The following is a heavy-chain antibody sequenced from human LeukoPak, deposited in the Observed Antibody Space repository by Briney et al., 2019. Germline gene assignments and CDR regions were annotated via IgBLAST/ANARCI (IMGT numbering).Heavy chain of an antibody. V-gene: IGHV4-31*03. D-gene: IGHD3-22*01. Sequence: PLQTLSLTCTVSGGSISSGGYYWSWIRQHPGEGLEWIGNIYYSGSTYYNPSLKSRLTISVDTSKNQFSLKLSSVTAADTAVYYCARALGSSGYGWFDPWGQGTLVTVSS. CDR2: IYYSGST. CDR1: GGSISSGGYY. J-gene: IGHJ5*02. CDR3: ARALGSSGYGWFDP.